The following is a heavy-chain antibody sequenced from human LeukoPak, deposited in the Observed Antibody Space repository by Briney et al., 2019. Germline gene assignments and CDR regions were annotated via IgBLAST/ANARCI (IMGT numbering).Heavy chain of an antibody. CDR1: GSTVSSNY. V-gene: IGHV3-53*01. Sequence: GGSLRLSCAASGSTVSSNYMSWVRQAPGKGLEWVSVIYSGGSTYYADSVKGRFTISRDNSKNTLYLQMNSLRAEDTAVYYCARENSSSWAADAFDIWGQGTMVTVSS. CDR3: ARENSSSWAADAFDI. D-gene: IGHD6-13*01. CDR2: IYSGGST. J-gene: IGHJ3*02.